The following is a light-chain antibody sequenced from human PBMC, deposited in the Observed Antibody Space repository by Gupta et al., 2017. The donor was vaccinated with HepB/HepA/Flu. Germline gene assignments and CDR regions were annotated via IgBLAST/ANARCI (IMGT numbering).Light chain of an antibody. J-gene: IGKJ1*01. Sequence: DIQMTQSPSSLSASVGDRVTITCRASQTIHNYLNWYQQKPGKAPKLLTYVASSLQSGVPSRISGSGYGTDFTLTISSLQPEDFATYYCQQTDSTLWTFGQGTKVEVK. CDR1: QTIHNY. CDR3: QQTDSTLWT. CDR2: VAS. V-gene: IGKV1-39*01.